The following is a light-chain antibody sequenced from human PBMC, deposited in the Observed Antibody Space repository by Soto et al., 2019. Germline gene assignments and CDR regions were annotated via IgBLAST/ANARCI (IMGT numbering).Light chain of an antibody. CDR1: SSNIGAGYD. CDR2: GNS. CDR3: AAWDGSLNGYV. J-gene: IGLJ1*01. Sequence: QSVLTQPPSVSGAPGQRVTISCTGSSSNIGAGYDVHWYKQLPGTAPKLLIYGNSNRPSGVPDRFSGSKSGTAASLAITGLQAEDEADYYCAAWDGSLNGYVFGTGTKVTVL. V-gene: IGLV1-40*01.